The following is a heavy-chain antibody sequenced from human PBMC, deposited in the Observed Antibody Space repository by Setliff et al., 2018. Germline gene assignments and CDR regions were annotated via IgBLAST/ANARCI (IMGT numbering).Heavy chain of an antibody. Sequence: PGESLKISCAASGFTFSNYAMHWVRQAPGKGLEYVSAISSNGGSTYYADSVKGRFTISRDNSKNTLYLQVGSLRTDDVAVYYCARKPSYENYFDYWGQGTLVTVSS. CDR3: ARKPSYENYFDY. CDR2: ISSNGGST. J-gene: IGHJ4*02. CDR1: GFTFSNYA. D-gene: IGHD3-22*01. V-gene: IGHV3-64*02.